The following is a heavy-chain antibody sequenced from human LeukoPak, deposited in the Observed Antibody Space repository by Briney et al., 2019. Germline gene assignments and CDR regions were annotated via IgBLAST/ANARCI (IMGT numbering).Heavy chain of an antibody. CDR2: IGTASDT. Sequence: GGSLRLSCAASGFTFSSYDMHWVRQATGKGLEWVSAIGTASDTYYPGSVKGRFTISRENAKNSLYLQMNSLRAGDTAVYYCARSKRITMVRGDPYYYGMDVWGQGTTVTVSS. CDR3: ARSKRITMVRGDPYYYGMDV. CDR1: GFTFSSYD. D-gene: IGHD3-10*01. V-gene: IGHV3-13*01. J-gene: IGHJ6*02.